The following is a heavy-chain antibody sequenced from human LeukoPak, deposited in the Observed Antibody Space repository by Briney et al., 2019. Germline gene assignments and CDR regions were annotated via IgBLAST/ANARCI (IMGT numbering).Heavy chain of an antibody. CDR1: GFTFSSYA. D-gene: IGHD6-13*01. Sequence: PGGSLRLSCVAPGFTFSSYAMSWVRRAPGEGPGWVSAISGSGGSTYYADSVKGRFIISRDNSKNTLYLQMNSLRAEDTAVYYCAHVAGCAAAGTYYFDYWGQGTLVTVSS. CDR3: AHVAGCAAAGTYYFDY. J-gene: IGHJ4*02. CDR2: ISGSGGST. V-gene: IGHV3-23*01.